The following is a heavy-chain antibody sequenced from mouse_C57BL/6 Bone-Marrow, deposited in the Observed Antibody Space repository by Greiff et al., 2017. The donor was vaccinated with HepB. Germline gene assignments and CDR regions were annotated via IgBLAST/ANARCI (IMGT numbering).Heavy chain of an antibody. D-gene: IGHD1-1*01. CDR1: GYTFTDYY. J-gene: IGHJ4*01. CDR2: INPNNGGT. CDR3: ARCTTVVAYYYAMDY. Sequence: VQLQQSGPELVKPGASVKISCKASGYTFTDYYMNWVKQSHGKSLEWIGDINPNNGGTSYNQKFKGKATLTVDKSSSTAYMELRSLTSEDSAVYYCARCTTVVAYYYAMDYWGQGTSVTVSS. V-gene: IGHV1-26*01.